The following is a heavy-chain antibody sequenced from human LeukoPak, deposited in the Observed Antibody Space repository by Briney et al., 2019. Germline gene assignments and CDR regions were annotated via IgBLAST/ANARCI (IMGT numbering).Heavy chain of an antibody. J-gene: IGHJ4*02. D-gene: IGHD5-12*01. V-gene: IGHV1-18*01. CDR3: ARDFDSALATIPDY. CDR1: GYTFTSYG. CDR2: ISAYNGNT. Sequence: ASVKVSCKASGYTFTSYGISWVRQAPGQGLEWMGWISAYNGNTNYARKLQGRVTMTTDASTSTAYMELRSLRSDDTAVYYCARDFDSALATIPDYWGQGTLVTVSS.